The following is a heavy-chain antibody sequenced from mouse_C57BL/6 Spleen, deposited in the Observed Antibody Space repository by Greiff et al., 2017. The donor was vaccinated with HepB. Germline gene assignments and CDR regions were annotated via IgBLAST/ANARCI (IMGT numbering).Heavy chain of an antibody. V-gene: IGHV1-82*01. CDR2: IYPGDGDT. CDR1: GYAFSSSW. D-gene: IGHD2-10*01. J-gene: IGHJ4*01. CDR3: ARPFYGNHLYYAMDY. Sequence: QVQLQQSGPELVKPGASVKISCKASGYAFSSSWMNWVKQRPGKGLEWIGRIYPGDGDTNYNGKFKGKATLTADKSSSTAYMQLSSLTSEDSAVYFCARPFYGNHLYYAMDYWGQGTSVTVSS.